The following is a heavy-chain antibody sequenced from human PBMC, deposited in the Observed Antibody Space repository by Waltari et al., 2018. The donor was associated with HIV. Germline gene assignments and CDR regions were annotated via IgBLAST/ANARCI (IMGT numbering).Heavy chain of an antibody. V-gene: IGHV3-33*01. Sequence: QVQLVESGGGVVQPGTSLTPSCAVSGFTFTTFAIHWVRQSPGKGLEWLAVFWSDGVEISYADSVKGRFTISKDSSQKTLYLHLTSLRAEDTALYYCARGYSSSRWIPLYHWGRGTLVTVSS. CDR2: FWSDGVEI. J-gene: IGHJ4*02. CDR3: ARGYSSSRWIPLYH. D-gene: IGHD6-6*01. CDR1: GFTFTTFA.